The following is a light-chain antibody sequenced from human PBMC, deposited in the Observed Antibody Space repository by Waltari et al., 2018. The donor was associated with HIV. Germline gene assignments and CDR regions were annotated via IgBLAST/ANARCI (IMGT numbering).Light chain of an antibody. CDR2: EGT. J-gene: IGLJ2*01. V-gene: IGLV2-14*03. Sequence: QSALTQPPSVSGSPGHSVTLSCTRPTIHYNSVYWDQQHPANAPQLIIFEGTYRPSGVSNRFSGSKSGNTASLTISGLQGEDEAHYYCSSYTASGSVIFGGGTNLTVL. CDR3: SSYTASGSVI. CDR1: TIHYNS.